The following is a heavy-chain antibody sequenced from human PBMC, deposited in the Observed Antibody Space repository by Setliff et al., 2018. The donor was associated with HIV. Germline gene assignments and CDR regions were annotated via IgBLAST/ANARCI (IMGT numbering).Heavy chain of an antibody. CDR3: ASHSYYCARGVNSDDNTVVITSSFFDY. V-gene: IGHV1-18*01. Sequence: ASVKVSCKASGYTFTSYGISWVRQAPGQGLEWMGWISAYNGNTNYAQKLQGRVTMTTDTSTSTAYMELRSLRSDDTAVYYCASHSYYCARGVNSDDNTVVITSSFFDYWGQGTLVTVSS. D-gene: IGHD3-22*01. J-gene: IGHJ4*02. CDR1: GYTFTSYG. CDR2: ISAYNGNT.